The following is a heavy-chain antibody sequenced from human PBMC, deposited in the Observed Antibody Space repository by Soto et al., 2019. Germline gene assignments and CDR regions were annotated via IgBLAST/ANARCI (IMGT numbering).Heavy chain of an antibody. J-gene: IGHJ3*01. CDR2: IYWDDDK. Sequence: QITLKESGPALVKPTQTLTLTCTFSGFSLTTTGVGVGWIRQPPGKALEWLAFIYWDDDKRYSPSLDYRLTVTKDTAKNQVVLTMTNMDPVDTGTYYCARIRYSSGVGCYSSNTLDVGGQGTMVTVSS. CDR1: GFSLTTTGVG. V-gene: IGHV2-5*02. CDR3: ARIRYSSGVGCYSSNTLDV. D-gene: IGHD2-15*01.